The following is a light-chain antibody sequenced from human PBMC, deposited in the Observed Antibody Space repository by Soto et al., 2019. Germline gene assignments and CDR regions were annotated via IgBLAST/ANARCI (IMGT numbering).Light chain of an antibody. J-gene: IGKJ5*01. V-gene: IGKV1-27*01. CDR1: QSISSY. CDR3: QKYNSALT. Sequence: DIQMTQSPSSLSASVGDRVTITFRASQSISSYLNWYQQKPGKVPKLLIYSASTLQSGVPSRFSGSGSGTDFTLTISSLQPEDVATYFCQKYNSALTFGQGTRLEIK. CDR2: SAS.